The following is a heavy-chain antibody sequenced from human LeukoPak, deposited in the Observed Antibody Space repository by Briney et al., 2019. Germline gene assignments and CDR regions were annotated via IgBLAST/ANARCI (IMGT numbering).Heavy chain of an antibody. CDR3: ARVDYGGIDY. CDR2: IYHSGST. D-gene: IGHD4-17*01. V-gene: IGHV4-31*03. Sequence: SQTLSLTCTVSGGSISSGGHYWSWIRQHPGTGLEWIGYIYHSGSTYYNPSLKSRVTISIDTSQNRFSLNLSSVTAADTAVYYCARVDYGGIDYWGQGTLVTVSS. J-gene: IGHJ4*02. CDR1: GGSISSGGHY.